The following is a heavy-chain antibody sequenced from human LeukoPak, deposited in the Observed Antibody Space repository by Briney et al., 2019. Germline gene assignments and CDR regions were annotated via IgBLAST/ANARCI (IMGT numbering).Heavy chain of an antibody. CDR1: GFTFSSYA. Sequence: PGGSLRLSCSGSGFTFSSYAMHWVRQAPGKGLDYVSAISSNGGSTYYADSVKGRFTISRDNSKNTLYLQMSSLRAEDTAVYYCVKEDHQQLTLYYFDYWGQGTLVTVSS. CDR3: VKEDHQQLTLYYFDY. D-gene: IGHD6-13*01. V-gene: IGHV3-64D*09. CDR2: ISSNGGST. J-gene: IGHJ4*02.